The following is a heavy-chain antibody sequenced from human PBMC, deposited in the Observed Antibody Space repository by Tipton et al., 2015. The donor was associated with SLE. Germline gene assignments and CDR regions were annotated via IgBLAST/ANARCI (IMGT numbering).Heavy chain of an antibody. CDR2: IYYSGST. J-gene: IGHJ5*02. Sequence: TLSLTCTVSGGSISSSSYYWGWIRQPPGKGLEWIGSIYYSGSTNYNPSLKSRVTISVDTSKNQFSLKLTSVTAADTAVYYCASAGTSWYIGWFDPWGQGALVTVSS. CDR3: ASAGTSWYIGWFDP. CDR1: GGSISSSSYY. D-gene: IGHD6-13*01. V-gene: IGHV4-39*07.